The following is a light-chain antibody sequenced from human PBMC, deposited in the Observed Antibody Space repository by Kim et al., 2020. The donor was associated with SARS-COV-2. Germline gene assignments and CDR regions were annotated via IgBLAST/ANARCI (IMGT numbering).Light chain of an antibody. V-gene: IGLV3-1*01. CDR2: QDS. Sequence: SYELTQPPSVSVSPGQTASITCSGDKLGDKYACWYQQKPGQSPVPVIYQDSKRPSGIPERFSGSNSGNTATLTISGTQAMDEADYYCQAWDSSTGVFGGG. CDR3: QAWDSSTGV. J-gene: IGLJ3*02. CDR1: KLGDKY.